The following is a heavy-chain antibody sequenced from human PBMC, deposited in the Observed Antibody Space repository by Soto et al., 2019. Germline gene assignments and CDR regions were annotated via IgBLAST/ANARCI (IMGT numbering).Heavy chain of an antibody. V-gene: IGHV4-4*02. CDR2: IYHSGST. J-gene: IGHJ5*02. Sequence: QVRLQESGPGLGKPSGTLSLTCAVSSGSISSSNWWSWVRQPPGKGLEWIGEIYHSGSTNYNPSLKSRVTISVDKSKNQFSLKLSSVTAADTAVYYCARLPYNWNSNWFDPWGQGTLVTVSS. D-gene: IGHD1-7*01. CDR1: SGSISSSNW. CDR3: ARLPYNWNSNWFDP.